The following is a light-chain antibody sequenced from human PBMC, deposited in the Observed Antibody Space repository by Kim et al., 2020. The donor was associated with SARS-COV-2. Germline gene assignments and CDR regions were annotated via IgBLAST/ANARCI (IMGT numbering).Light chain of an antibody. Sequence: PGGTVTPTGASSTGDVTSGHFPYWFQQKPGQAPTALIYDVSNKHSWTPARFSGSLLGGKAALTLSGAQPEDEAEYYCLLYYSGPRVFGGGTQLTVL. CDR1: TGDVTSGHF. CDR3: LLYYSGPRV. V-gene: IGLV7-46*01. CDR2: DVS. J-gene: IGLJ3*02.